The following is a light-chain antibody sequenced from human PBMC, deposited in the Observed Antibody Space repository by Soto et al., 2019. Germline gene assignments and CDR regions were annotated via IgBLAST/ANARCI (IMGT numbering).Light chain of an antibody. J-gene: IGLJ1*01. CDR3: CSYATGSVYV. Sequence: QSVLTQPASVSGSPGQSITISCTGTSSDVGGYNYVSWYQQHPGKVPKLMMFDVSNRPSGVSNRFSASKSGNTASLTISGLQAEDEADYFCCSYATGSVYVFGTGTKVTVL. CDR1: SSDVGGYNY. V-gene: IGLV2-14*01. CDR2: DVS.